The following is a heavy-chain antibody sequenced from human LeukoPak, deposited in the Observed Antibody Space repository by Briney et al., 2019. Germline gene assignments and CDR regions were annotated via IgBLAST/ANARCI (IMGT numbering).Heavy chain of an antibody. CDR1: GFTLSSNY. Sequence: GGSLSLSCAASGFTLSSNYMTWVRQAPGRGLEWVSVIYSGGDTYYADSVKGRFTISRDNSKNTLYLQMNSLRAEDTAVYYCARDSHRDYMDVWGKGTTVTVSS. J-gene: IGHJ6*03. D-gene: IGHD1-14*01. V-gene: IGHV3-53*01. CDR2: IYSGGDT. CDR3: ARDSHRDYMDV.